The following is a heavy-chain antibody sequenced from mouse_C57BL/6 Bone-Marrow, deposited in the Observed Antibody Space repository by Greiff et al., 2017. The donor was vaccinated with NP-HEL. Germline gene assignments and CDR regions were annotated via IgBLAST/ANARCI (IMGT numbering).Heavy chain of an antibody. V-gene: IGHV5-6*01. CDR3: ARPLLLRPGRGFAY. J-gene: IGHJ3*01. CDR2: ISSGGSYT. Sequence: EVQRVESGGDLVKPGGSLKLSCAASGFTFSSYGMSWVRQTPDKRLEWVATISSGGSYTYYPDSVKGRFTISRDNAKNTLYLQMSSLKSEDTAMYYCARPLLLRPGRGFAYWGQGTLVTVSA. CDR1: GFTFSSYG. D-gene: IGHD1-1*01.